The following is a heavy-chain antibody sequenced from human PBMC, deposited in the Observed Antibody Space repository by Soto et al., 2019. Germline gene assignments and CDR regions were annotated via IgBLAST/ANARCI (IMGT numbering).Heavy chain of an antibody. CDR1: GGSISSGGYY. CDR2: IYYSGST. J-gene: IGHJ3*02. D-gene: IGHD2-21*02. Sequence: PSETLSLTCTVSGGSISSGGYYWSWIRQHPGKGLEWIGYIYYSGSTYYNPSLKSRVTISVDTSKNQFSLKLSSVTAADTAVYYCARDRAGDDAFHIWGQGTMVTVSS. V-gene: IGHV4-31*03. CDR3: ARDRAGDDAFHI.